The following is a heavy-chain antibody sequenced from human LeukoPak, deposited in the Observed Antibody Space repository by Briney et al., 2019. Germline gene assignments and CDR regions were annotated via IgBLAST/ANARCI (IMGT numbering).Heavy chain of an antibody. V-gene: IGHV3-74*01. CDR3: VRDGDDYNFDY. Sequence: GGSLRLSCAASGFTFRNYWMHWVRQAPGKGLVWVSRVKGDGSFTDYADSVKGRFTISGDNAKNTPYLQMYSQRAEDTAAYYCVRDGDDYNFDYWGQGSLVTVSS. D-gene: IGHD5-24*01. CDR2: VKGDGSFT. CDR1: GFTFRNYW. J-gene: IGHJ4*02.